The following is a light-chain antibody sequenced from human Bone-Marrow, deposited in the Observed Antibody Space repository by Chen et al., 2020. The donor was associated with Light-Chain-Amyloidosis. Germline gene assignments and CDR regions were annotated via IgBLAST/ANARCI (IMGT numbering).Light chain of an antibody. CDR1: HDIGNY. CDR3: QQYNSVPHT. J-gene: IGKJ3*01. V-gene: IGKV1-27*01. Sequence: DIQMTQSPSSLSASVGDSVTIACRASHDIGNYLAWYQQKPGKVPELLIYAASTLHSGFSSRFGGSGSGTDFTLTISSLQPADVSTYYCQQYNSVPHTFGPGTKVDI. CDR2: AAS.